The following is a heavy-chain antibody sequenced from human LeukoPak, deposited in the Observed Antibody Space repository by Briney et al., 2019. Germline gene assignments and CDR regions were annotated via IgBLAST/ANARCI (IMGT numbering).Heavy chain of an antibody. D-gene: IGHD6-19*01. J-gene: IGHJ3*02. CDR1: GYTFTSYD. Sequence: ASVEVSCKASGYTFTSYDINWVRQATGQGLEWMGWMNPNSGNTGYAQKFQGRVTMTRNTSISTAYMELSSLRSEDTAVYYCARLVAGILDAFDIWGQGTMVTVSS. CDR3: ARLVAGILDAFDI. V-gene: IGHV1-8*01. CDR2: MNPNSGNT.